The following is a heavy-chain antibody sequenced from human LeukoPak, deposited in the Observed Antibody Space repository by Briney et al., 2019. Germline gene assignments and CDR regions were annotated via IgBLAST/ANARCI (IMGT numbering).Heavy chain of an antibody. D-gene: IGHD5-18*01. CDR3: ARGTATVTGWFDP. V-gene: IGHV3-21*01. CDR1: GFTFSSYS. CDR2: ISSSSSYV. J-gene: IGHJ5*02. Sequence: GGSLRLSCAASGFTFSSYSMNWVRQAPGKGLEWVSSISSSSSYVYYADSVKGRFTISRDNAKNSLYLQMNSLRAEDTAVYYCARGTATVTGWFDPWGQGTLVTVSS.